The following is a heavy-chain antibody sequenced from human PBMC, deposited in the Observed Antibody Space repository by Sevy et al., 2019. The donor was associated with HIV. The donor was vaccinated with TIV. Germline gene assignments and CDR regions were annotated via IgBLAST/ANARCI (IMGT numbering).Heavy chain of an antibody. CDR3: AREGCTKPHDY. CDR2: LSFGCGEI. V-gene: IGHV3-23*01. D-gene: IGHD2-8*01. CDR1: GFTFSKYS. J-gene: IGHJ4*02. Sequence: GGSLRLSCAASGFTFSKYSMSWVRQPPGKGLEWVSTLSFGCGEINYVESVKGRFTISRDNSKSSVYLQMNNLRPEDTAVYYCAREGCTKPHDYWGQGTLVTVSS.